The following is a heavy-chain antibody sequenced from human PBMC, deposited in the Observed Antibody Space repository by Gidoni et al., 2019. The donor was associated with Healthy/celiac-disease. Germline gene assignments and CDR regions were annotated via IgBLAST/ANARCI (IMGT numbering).Heavy chain of an antibody. CDR1: GYTLTELS. CDR3: ATGPETYYDYIGGSRYYYYGMDV. V-gene: IGHV1-24*01. J-gene: IGHJ6*02. Sequence: QLELVQSGAEVKKPRASVKVYCKVSGYTLTELSMQRVRQAPGKGLEWKGGFDPEDGETIYAQQFQGRVTMTEDTSTDTAYMELSSLRSEDTAVYYCATGPETYYDYIGGSRYYYYGMDVWGQGTTVTVSS. D-gene: IGHD3-16*01. CDR2: FDPEDGET.